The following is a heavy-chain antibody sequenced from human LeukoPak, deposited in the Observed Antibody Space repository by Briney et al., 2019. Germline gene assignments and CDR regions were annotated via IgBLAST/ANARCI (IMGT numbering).Heavy chain of an antibody. CDR3: ATEISY. V-gene: IGHV4-39*02. CDR2: IFYSGST. Sequence: SETLSLTCTVSGGSISTSSYYWGWVRQPPGKGLEWIGNIFYSGSTYYSPSLKSRVTISLDTSRNQFSLNLRSVTAADTAVYYCATEISYWGQGTLDTVSS. CDR1: GGSISTSSYY. J-gene: IGHJ4*02.